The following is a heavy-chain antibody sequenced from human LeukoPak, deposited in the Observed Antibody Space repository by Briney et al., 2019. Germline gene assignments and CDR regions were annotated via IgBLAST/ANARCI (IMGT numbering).Heavy chain of an antibody. D-gene: IGHD4-17*01. CDR3: ASTTPTPGGYYYYYMDV. J-gene: IGHJ6*03. CDR1: GGTFSSYA. Sequence: SVTVSCKASGGTFSSYAISWVRQAPGQGLEWMGGIIPIIGTANYAQKFQGRVTITTDESTSTAYMELSSLRSEDTAVYYCASTTPTPGGYYYYYMDVWGKGTTVTVS. V-gene: IGHV1-69*05. CDR2: IIPIIGTA.